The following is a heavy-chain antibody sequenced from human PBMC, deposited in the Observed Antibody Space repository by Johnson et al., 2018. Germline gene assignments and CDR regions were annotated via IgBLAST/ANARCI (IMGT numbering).Heavy chain of an antibody. Sequence: VQLVESGPGLVKPSEPLSLTCNVSGDSITNYYWTWIRQPPGKGLQRIGYVHYSGISNYNPSLKSRVTISVDTSKNQFSLQLNSVTAADTAVYFCARIRTASYYYYGMDVWGQGTTVTVS. CDR1: GDSITNYY. CDR3: ARIRTASYYYYGMDV. V-gene: IGHV4-59*12. CDR2: VHYSGIS. J-gene: IGHJ6*02. D-gene: IGHD5-18*01.